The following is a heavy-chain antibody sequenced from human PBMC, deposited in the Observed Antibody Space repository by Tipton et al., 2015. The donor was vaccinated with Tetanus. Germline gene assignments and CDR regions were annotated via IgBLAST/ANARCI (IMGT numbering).Heavy chain of an antibody. V-gene: IGHV1-2*02. CDR2: IDPNSGGT. CDR1: GYTFTGYY. Sequence: QLVQSGAEVKKPGASVKVSCKASGYTFTGYYMYWVRQAPGQGLEWMGWIDPNSGGTIYAQKFQDRVTMTRDTSISTAYMELRRLSSDDTAVYYCTRDRGDYIYYGMDVWGPGTTVTVSS. CDR3: TRDRGDYIYYGMDV. J-gene: IGHJ6*02.